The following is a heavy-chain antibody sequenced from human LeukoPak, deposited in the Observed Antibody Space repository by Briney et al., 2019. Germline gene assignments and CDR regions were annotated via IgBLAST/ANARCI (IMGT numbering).Heavy chain of an antibody. Sequence: GGSLRLSCAASGFTFSNAWMSWVRQAPGKGLEWVGRIKSKTDGGTTDYAAPVKDRFTISRDDSKTTLYLQMNSLKTEDSAVYYCIKSRAWYNFEYWGQGTLVTVST. CDR3: IKSRAWYNFEY. D-gene: IGHD6-13*01. J-gene: IGHJ4*02. V-gene: IGHV3-15*01. CDR1: GFTFSNAW. CDR2: IKSKTDGGTT.